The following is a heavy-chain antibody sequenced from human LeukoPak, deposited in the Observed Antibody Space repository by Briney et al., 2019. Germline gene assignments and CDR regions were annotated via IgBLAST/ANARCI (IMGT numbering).Heavy chain of an antibody. CDR1: GGTFSSYA. CDR3: ARTYDILTGYYEYYYYGMDV. D-gene: IGHD3-9*01. Sequence: SVKVSRKASGGTFSSYAISWVRQAPGQGLEWMGGIIPILGTANYAQKFQGRVTITADESTSTAYMELSSLRSEDTAVYYCARTYDILTGYYEYYYYGMDVWGQGTTVTVSS. J-gene: IGHJ6*02. CDR2: IIPILGTA. V-gene: IGHV1-69*13.